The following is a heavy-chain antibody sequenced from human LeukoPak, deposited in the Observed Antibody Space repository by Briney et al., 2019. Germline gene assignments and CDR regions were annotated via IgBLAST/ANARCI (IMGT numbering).Heavy chain of an antibody. V-gene: IGHV1-2*06. CDR1: GYTFTGYY. D-gene: IGHD3-22*01. CDR2: INPNSGGT. J-gene: IGHJ4*02. Sequence: GASVKVSCKASGYTFTGYYRHWVRQAPGQGLEWMGRINPNSGGTNYAQKFQGRVTMTRDTSISTAYMELSRLRSDDTAVYYCASSPEYYYDSSGPNDYWGQGTLVTVSS. CDR3: ASSPEYYYDSSGPNDY.